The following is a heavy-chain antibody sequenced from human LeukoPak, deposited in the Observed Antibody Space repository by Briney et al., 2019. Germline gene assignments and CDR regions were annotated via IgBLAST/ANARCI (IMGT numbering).Heavy chain of an antibody. V-gene: IGHV1-69*13. Sequence: SVKVSCKASGGAFSSYAISWVRQAPGQGLEWMGGIIPIFGTANYAQKFQGRVTITADESTSTAYMELSSLRSEDTAVYYCARDGYCSSTSCYLEPENYYFDYWGQGTLVTVSS. D-gene: IGHD2-2*01. CDR3: ARDGYCSSTSCYLEPENYYFDY. CDR1: GGAFSSYA. J-gene: IGHJ4*02. CDR2: IIPIFGTA.